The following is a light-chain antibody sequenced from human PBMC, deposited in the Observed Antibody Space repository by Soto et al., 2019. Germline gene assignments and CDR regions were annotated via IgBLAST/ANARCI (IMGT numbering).Light chain of an antibody. V-gene: IGKV3-20*01. CDR1: QSVSNNY. CDR3: QQYDNRPPRT. Sequence: MLTQSAGTLSLSPGERATLSCRASQSVSNNYLAWYQQKPGQAPRLLIYGASSRATGIPDRFRGSGSGTEFNLTISSLQSEDFAVYFCQQYDNRPPRTFGQGTKV. J-gene: IGKJ1*01. CDR2: GAS.